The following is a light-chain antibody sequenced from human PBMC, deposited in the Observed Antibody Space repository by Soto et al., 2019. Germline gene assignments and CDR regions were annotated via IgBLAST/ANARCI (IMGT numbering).Light chain of an antibody. CDR2: DAS. J-gene: IGKJ4*01. V-gene: IGKV3-15*01. CDR3: QQYNN. CDR1: QSVSSN. Sequence: EIVLTQSPATLSLSPGERATLSCRASQSVSSNLAWYQQKPGQAPRLLIYDASTRATGIPARFSGSGSGTEFTLTISSLQSEDFAVYYCQQYNNFGGGTKVDIK.